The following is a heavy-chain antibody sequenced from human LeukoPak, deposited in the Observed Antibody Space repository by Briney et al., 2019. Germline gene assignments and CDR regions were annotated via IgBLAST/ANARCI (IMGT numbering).Heavy chain of an antibody. D-gene: IGHD6-19*01. Sequence: ASVKVSCKASGYTFTGYYMHWVRQAHGQGLEWMGWINPNSGGTNYAQKSQGRVTMTRDTSISTAYMELSRLRSDDTAVYYCARSSGWHWYYFDYWGQGALVTVSS. CDR1: GYTFTGYY. CDR3: ARSSGWHWYYFDY. CDR2: INPNSGGT. J-gene: IGHJ4*02. V-gene: IGHV1-2*02.